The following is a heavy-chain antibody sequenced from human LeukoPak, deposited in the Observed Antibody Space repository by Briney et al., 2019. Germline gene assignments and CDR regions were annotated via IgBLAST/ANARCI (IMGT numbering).Heavy chain of an antibody. D-gene: IGHD1-26*01. J-gene: IGHJ4*02. CDR2: IWYDGGDK. Sequence: GGALRLSCVAPGFTFSGYGMHAVRQAPGKGLEWVALIWYDGGDKFYADSVKGRFTIARDNSKNTLYLQMNSLRADDTAVYYCGRRGSGCYHVDYWGQGTLVTVSS. CDR1: GFTFSGYG. V-gene: IGHV3-33*01. CDR3: GRRGSGCYHVDY.